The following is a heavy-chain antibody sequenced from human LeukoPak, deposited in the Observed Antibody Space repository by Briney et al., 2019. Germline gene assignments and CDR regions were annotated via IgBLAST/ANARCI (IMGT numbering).Heavy chain of an antibody. J-gene: IGHJ5*02. CDR2: INHSGST. Sequence: PSETLSLTCAVYGGSFSGYYWSWIRQPPGKGLEWIGEINHSGSTNYNPSLKSRVTISVDTSKNQFSLKLSSVTAADTAVYYCARVGSSIAARLGWFDPWGQGTLDTVSS. D-gene: IGHD6-6*01. V-gene: IGHV4-34*01. CDR3: ARVGSSIAARLGWFDP. CDR1: GGSFSGYY.